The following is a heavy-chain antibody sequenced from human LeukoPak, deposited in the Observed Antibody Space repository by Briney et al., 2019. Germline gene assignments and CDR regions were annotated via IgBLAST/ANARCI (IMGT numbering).Heavy chain of an antibody. CDR3: ASGPQWLPQGQYFQH. D-gene: IGHD6-19*01. V-gene: IGHV1-69*06. Sequence: AASVKVSCKASGGTFSSYAISWVRQAPGQGLEWMGGIIPIFGTANYAQKFQGRVTITADKSTSTAYMELSSLRSEDTAVYYCASGPQWLPQGQYFQHWGQGTLVTVSS. CDR2: IIPIFGTA. J-gene: IGHJ1*01. CDR1: GGTFSSYA.